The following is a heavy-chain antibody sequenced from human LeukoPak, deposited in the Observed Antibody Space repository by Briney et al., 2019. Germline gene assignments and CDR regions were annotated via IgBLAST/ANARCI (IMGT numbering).Heavy chain of an antibody. CDR1: GYSISSGYY. CDR3: ARTTRNYPWDAFDI. CDR2: IYHSGST. D-gene: IGHD1-14*01. V-gene: IGHV4-38-2*01. Sequence: TSETLSLTCAVSGYSISSGYYWGWIRQPPGKGLEWIGNIYHSGSTYYNPSLKSRVTISVDTPKNQFSLKLSSVTAADTAVYYCARTTRNYPWDAFDIWGQGTMVTVSS. J-gene: IGHJ3*02.